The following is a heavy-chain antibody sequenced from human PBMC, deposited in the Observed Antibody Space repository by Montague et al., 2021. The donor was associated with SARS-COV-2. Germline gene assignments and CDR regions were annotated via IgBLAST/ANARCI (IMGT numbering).Heavy chain of an antibody. V-gene: IGHV3-30*04. Sequence: SLRLSCAASGFIFSTYAMHWVRQAPGKGLEWVTVISCDGSDKYYSDSVKGRFTISRDNSKNTFYLQMDGLRVEDTAVYHCARGLEARDGRRWHCLDYWGQGALVTVSS. CDR1: GFIFSTYA. CDR3: ARGLEARDGRRWHCLDY. CDR2: ISCDGSDK. D-gene: IGHD3-16*01. J-gene: IGHJ4*02.